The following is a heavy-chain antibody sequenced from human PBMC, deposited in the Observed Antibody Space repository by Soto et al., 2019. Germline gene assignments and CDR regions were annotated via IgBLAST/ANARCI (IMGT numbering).Heavy chain of an antibody. V-gene: IGHV3-11*05. J-gene: IGHJ5*02. D-gene: IGHD3-16*01. CDR2: ISSSSSYT. Sequence: QVQLVESGGGLVKPGGSLRLSCAASGFTFSDYYMSWIRQAPGKGLEWVSYISSSSSYTNYADSVKGRFTISRDNAKNSLYLQMNSLRAEDTAVYYCARAFYAAHLNNWFDPWGQGTLVTVSS. CDR3: ARAFYAAHLNNWFDP. CDR1: GFTFSDYY.